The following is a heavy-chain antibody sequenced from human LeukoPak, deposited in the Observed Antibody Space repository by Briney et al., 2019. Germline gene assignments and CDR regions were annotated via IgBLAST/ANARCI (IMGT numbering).Heavy chain of an antibody. CDR3: ARDLGSWELPHFDY. Sequence: DPGGSLRLSCAASGFTFSTYNMNWVRQAPGKGLEWVSYISSSSSTIYYADSVKGRFTISRDNAKNSLYLQMNSLRAEDTAVYYCARDLGSWELPHFDYWGQGALVTVSS. CDR1: GFTFSTYN. CDR2: ISSSSSTI. V-gene: IGHV3-48*01. D-gene: IGHD1-26*01. J-gene: IGHJ4*02.